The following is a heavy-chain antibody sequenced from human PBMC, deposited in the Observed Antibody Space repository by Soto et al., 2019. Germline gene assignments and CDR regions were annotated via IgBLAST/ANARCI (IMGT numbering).Heavy chain of an antibody. D-gene: IGHD7-27*01. CDR1: GFTFSSYA. CDR2: ISGSGGST. V-gene: IGHV3-23*01. J-gene: IGHJ2*01. CDR3: AKDLPGVDWYFDL. Sequence: GGSLRLSCAASGFTFSSYAMSWVRQAPGKGLEWVSAISGSGGSTYYADSVKGRFTISRDNSKNTLYLQMNSVRAEDRAVYYCAKDLPGVDWYFDLWGRGTLVTVSS.